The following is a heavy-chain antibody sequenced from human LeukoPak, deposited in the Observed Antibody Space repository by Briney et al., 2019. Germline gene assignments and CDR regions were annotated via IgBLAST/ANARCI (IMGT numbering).Heavy chain of an antibody. CDR2: ISYDGSNK. CDR1: GFTFRSYA. CDR3: AREIFNGFDI. Sequence: GGSLRLSYAGSGFTFRSYAMHWVRQAPGKGLEWVAVISYDGSNKDYADSVKGRFTISRDNSKNTLYLQMNSLRAEDTAFYYCAREIFNGFDIWGQGTMVTVSS. J-gene: IGHJ3*02. V-gene: IGHV3-30-3*01.